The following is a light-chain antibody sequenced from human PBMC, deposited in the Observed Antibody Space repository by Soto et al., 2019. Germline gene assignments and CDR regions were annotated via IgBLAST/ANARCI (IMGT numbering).Light chain of an antibody. V-gene: IGKV3D-7*01. Sequence: PGERVTLSCRASQSVSSSYLTWYQQKPGQVPRLLIYGASTRATSIPARFSGSGSGTDFTLTISSLQPEDFAVYYCQQDYNLPPYTFGQGTKLEIK. CDR3: QQDYNLPPYT. J-gene: IGKJ2*01. CDR1: QSVSSSY. CDR2: GAS.